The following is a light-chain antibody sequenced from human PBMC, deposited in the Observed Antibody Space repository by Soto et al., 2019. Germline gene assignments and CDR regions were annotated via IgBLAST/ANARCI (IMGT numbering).Light chain of an antibody. CDR3: QQYGRSPPIT. Sequence: EIVLTQSPGTLSLSPGERATLSCRASQSVSNNYLAWYLQKPGQAPRLLIYGASTSATGIPDRFSGSGSATDFTLTISRLETEDFAVYYCQQYGRSPPITFGPGTKVDI. J-gene: IGKJ3*01. V-gene: IGKV3-20*01. CDR1: QSVSNNY. CDR2: GAS.